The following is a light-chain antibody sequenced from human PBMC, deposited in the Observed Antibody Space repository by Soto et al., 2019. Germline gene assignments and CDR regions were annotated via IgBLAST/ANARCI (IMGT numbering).Light chain of an antibody. CDR1: QSVNNF. V-gene: IGKV3-11*01. CDR2: DVS. J-gene: IGKJ4*01. Sequence: EIVLTQSPATLSLSPGERATLSCRASQSVNNFVAWFQQKPGQAPRLLIYDVSNRATGIPARFSGSGSGADVTLTISSLEPEDFALYFCQQRTTFGGGTRVEIK. CDR3: QQRTT.